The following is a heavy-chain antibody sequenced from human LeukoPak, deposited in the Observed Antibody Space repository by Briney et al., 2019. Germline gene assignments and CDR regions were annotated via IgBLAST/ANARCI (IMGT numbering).Heavy chain of an antibody. V-gene: IGHV4-59*01. CDR1: GGSISSYY. CDR3: ARVRHVGMVRGGYYFDY. D-gene: IGHD3-10*01. Sequence: PSETLSLTCTVSGGSISSYYWNWIRQPPGKGLEWIGYIYYSGSTNYNPSLKSRVTISIDTSKNQFSLKLSSVTAADTAVYYCARVRHVGMVRGGYYFDYWGQGTLVTVSS. J-gene: IGHJ4*02. CDR2: IYYSGST.